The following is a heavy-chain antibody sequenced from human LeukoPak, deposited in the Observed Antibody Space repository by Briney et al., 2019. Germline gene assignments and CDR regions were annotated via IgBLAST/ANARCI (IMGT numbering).Heavy chain of an antibody. D-gene: IGHD3-22*01. CDR3: AREGTYYYDSSGCYAFDI. CDR1: GGTFSSYA. Sequence: ASVKVSCKASGGTFSSYAISWVRQALGQGLEWMGGIIPIFGTANYAQKFQGRVTITADESTSTAYMELSSLRSEDTAVYYCAREGTYYYDSSGCYAFDIWGQGTMVTVSS. V-gene: IGHV1-69*01. J-gene: IGHJ3*02. CDR2: IIPIFGTA.